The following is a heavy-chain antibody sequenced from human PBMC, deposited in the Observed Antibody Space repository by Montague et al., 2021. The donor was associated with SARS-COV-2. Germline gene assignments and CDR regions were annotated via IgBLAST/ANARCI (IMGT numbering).Heavy chain of an antibody. D-gene: IGHD3-22*01. V-gene: IGHV4-39*01. CDR2: IYYSGST. CDR1: GGSISSSSYY. CDR3: ARFPTSYYYDRKAAPATPYAFDI. J-gene: IGHJ3*02. Sequence: SETLSLTCTVSGGSISSSSYYWGWIRQPPGKGLEWIGRIYYSGSTYYNPSLKSRVTISVDTSKNQFSLKLSSVTAADTAVYYCARFPTSYYYDRKAAPATPYAFDIWGQGTMVTVSS.